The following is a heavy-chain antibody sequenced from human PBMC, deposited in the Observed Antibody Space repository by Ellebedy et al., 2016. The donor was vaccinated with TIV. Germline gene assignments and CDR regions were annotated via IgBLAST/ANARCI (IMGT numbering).Heavy chain of an antibody. CDR2: ISPDGSSA. J-gene: IGHJ6*02. V-gene: IGHV3-74*01. Sequence: GESLKISCAASGFTLRSYWMHWVRQAPGQGLVWVSRISPDGSSATYADSVKGRFTISRDNAKNMLYLQMNSLRVEDTALYYCTRMGVLPTSYYGMDVWGQGTTVTVSS. D-gene: IGHD3-10*01. CDR1: GFTLRSYW. CDR3: TRMGVLPTSYYGMDV.